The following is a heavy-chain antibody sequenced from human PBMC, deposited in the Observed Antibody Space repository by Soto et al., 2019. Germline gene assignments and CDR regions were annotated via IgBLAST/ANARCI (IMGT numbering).Heavy chain of an antibody. CDR2: ISYDGSNK. V-gene: IGHV3-30-3*01. D-gene: IGHD2-21*02. CDR1: GFTFSSYA. CDR3: ARDEGVVTAILYYFDY. Sequence: LRLSCAASGFTFSSYAMHWVRQAPGKGLEWVAVISYDGSNKYYADSVKGRFTISRDNSKNTLYLQMNSLRAEDTAVYYCARDEGVVTAILYYFDYWGQGTLVTVSS. J-gene: IGHJ4*02.